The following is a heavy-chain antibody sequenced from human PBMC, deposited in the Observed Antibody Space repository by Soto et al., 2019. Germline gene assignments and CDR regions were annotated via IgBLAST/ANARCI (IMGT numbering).Heavy chain of an antibody. CDR2: IYYSGST. CDR1: GGSISSYY. V-gene: IGHV4-59*01. Sequence: QVQLQESGPGLVKPSETLSLTCTVSGGSISSYYWSWIRQPPGKGLEWIGYIYYSGSTNYNPSLNSRVTISVDTSKNQFTLKLSSVTAADTAVYYCARILRTYYDILTGYPWVHYYGMDVWGQGTTVTVSS. J-gene: IGHJ6*02. CDR3: ARILRTYYDILTGYPWVHYYGMDV. D-gene: IGHD3-9*01.